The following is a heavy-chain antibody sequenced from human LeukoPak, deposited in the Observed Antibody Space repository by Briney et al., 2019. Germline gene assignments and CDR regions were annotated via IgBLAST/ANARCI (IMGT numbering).Heavy chain of an antibody. CDR3: AKGFGIAAAGTFDY. CDR2: ISYDGSNK. Sequence: GGSLRLSCAASGFTFSSYAMHWVRQAPGKGLEWVAVISYDGSNKYYADSVKGRFTISRDNSKNTLYLQMNSLRAKDTAVYYCAKGFGIAAAGTFDYWGQGTLVTVSS. V-gene: IGHV3-30*04. J-gene: IGHJ4*02. D-gene: IGHD6-13*01. CDR1: GFTFSSYA.